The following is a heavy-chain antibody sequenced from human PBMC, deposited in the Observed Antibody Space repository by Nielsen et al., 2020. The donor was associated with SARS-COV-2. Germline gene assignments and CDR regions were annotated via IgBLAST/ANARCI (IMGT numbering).Heavy chain of an antibody. J-gene: IGHJ5*02. CDR2: ISGSDGST. D-gene: IGHD6-13*01. CDR3: AKGDGDSWSPFLYVDP. CDR1: ELPFNSFA. V-gene: IGHV3-23*01. Sequence: GGSLRLSCGASELPFNSFAMSWVRQAPGKGLEWVSTISGSDGSTFYADSVKGRFTISRDTSKSTLSLQLNSLRAEDTAMYYCAKGDGDSWSPFLYVDPWGQGTLVTVSS.